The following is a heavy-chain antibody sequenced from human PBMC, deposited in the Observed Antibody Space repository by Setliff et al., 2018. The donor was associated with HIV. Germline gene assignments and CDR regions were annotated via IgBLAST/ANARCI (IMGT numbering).Heavy chain of an antibody. CDR1: GFIFSSYG. CDR3: AREKYDSSPTLDY. D-gene: IGHD3-22*01. Sequence: GGSLRLSCAASGFIFSSYGMHWVRQAPGKGLEWVAVIWYDGSNKYYADSVKGRFTISRDNSKNTLYLQMNSLRPEDTAVYYCAREKYDSSPTLDYWGQGTLVTVSS. J-gene: IGHJ4*02. V-gene: IGHV3-33*08. CDR2: IWYDGSNK.